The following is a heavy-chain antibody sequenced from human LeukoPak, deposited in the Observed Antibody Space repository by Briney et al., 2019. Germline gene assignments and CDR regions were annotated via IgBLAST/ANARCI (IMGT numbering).Heavy chain of an antibody. CDR1: GYTFSIYG. CDR2: INPSGGST. D-gene: IGHD6-13*01. CDR3: TQYSSSYRSFDY. V-gene: IGHV1-46*01. Sequence: GASVKVSCKASGYTFSIYGITWVRQAPGQGLEWMGIINPSGGSTSYAQKFQGRVTMTRDTSTSTVYMELSSLRSEDTAVYYCTQYSSSYRSFDYWGQGTLVTVSS. J-gene: IGHJ4*02.